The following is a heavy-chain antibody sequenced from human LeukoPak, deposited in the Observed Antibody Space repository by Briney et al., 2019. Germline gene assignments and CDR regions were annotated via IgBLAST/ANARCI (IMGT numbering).Heavy chain of an antibody. Sequence: GGSLRLSCAASGFTFDDYAMHWVRQAPGKGLEWVSGISWNSGSIGYADSVKGRFTISRDNAKNSLYLQMISLRAEDTALYYCAKDRGYDPAMGLFDYWGQGTLVTVSS. CDR1: GFTFDDYA. D-gene: IGHD3-16*01. CDR2: ISWNSGSI. J-gene: IGHJ4*02. V-gene: IGHV3-9*01. CDR3: AKDRGYDPAMGLFDY.